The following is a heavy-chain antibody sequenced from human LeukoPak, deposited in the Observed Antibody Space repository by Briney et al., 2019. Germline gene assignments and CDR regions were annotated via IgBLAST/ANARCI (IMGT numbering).Heavy chain of an antibody. CDR1: GGSISSYY. CDR2: IYTSGST. V-gene: IGHV4-4*07. J-gene: IGHJ4*02. Sequence: SETLSLTCTVSGGSISSYYWSWIRQPAGKGLEWIGRIYTSGSTNYNPSLKSRVTISVDTSKNQFSLKLSSVTAADTAVYYCARVGAAAWRGGYFDYWGQGTLVTVSS. CDR3: ARVGAAAWRGGYFDY. D-gene: IGHD6-13*01.